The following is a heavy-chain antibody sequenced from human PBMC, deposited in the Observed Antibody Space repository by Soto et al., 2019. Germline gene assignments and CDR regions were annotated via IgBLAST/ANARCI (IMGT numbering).Heavy chain of an antibody. J-gene: IGHJ6*02. CDR3: ARDITRYNSAISGAHWVYYGMDV. CDR1: GDTFSSHG. V-gene: IGHV1-69*01. D-gene: IGHD1-20*01. CDR2: TVPIFDAT. Sequence: QLQLVQSGAEVKKPGSSVKVSCQASGDTFSSHGVSWVRQAPGQGLEWMGGTVPIFDATKYAQKFQDRVTITADDSTNTVYVQLSSLRSEDTAVYYCARDITRYNSAISGAHWVYYGMDVWGQGTSVTVSS.